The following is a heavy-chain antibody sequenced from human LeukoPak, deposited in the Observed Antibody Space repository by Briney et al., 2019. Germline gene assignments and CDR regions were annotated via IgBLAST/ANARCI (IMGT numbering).Heavy chain of an antibody. D-gene: IGHD6-6*01. V-gene: IGHV3-7*05. Sequence: AGTLRFYSSASGFTYSNYWMSWDRQGPGKGLKWLANIKDDGNEKYYVYSVKGRFTISRDNAKNSLYLQMNSLRAEDTAVYYCARDSPLPSIAAHFDYWGQGTLVTVSS. CDR1: GFTYSNYW. J-gene: IGHJ4*02. CDR3: ARDSPLPSIAAHFDY. CDR2: IKDDGNEK.